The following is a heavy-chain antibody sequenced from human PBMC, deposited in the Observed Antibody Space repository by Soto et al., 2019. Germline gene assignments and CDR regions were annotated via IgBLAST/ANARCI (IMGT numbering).Heavy chain of an antibody. D-gene: IGHD6-13*01. J-gene: IGHJ4*02. Sequence: ASVKVSCKASGYVFANYYLHWVRQAPGQGLEWMGIINPSGGSTTYAENFRDRVTLTRDTSTTTIYMEMNSLRFEDTAVYYCAREGALYHGSWTTYFDSWGQGTLVTVSS. V-gene: IGHV1-46*01. CDR1: GYVFANYY. CDR3: AREGALYHGSWTTYFDS. CDR2: INPSGGST.